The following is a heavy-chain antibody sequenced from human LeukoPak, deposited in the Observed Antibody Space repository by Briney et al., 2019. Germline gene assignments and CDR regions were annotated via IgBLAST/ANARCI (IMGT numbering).Heavy chain of an antibody. CDR2: IYYSGST. CDR1: GGSISSYY. Sequence: PSQTLSLTCTVSGGSISSYYWSWIRQPPGKGLEWIGYIYYSGSTNYNPSLKSRVTISVDTSKNQFSLKLSSVSAADTAVYYCARAALVGRFDYWGQGTLVTVSS. D-gene: IGHD2-2*01. J-gene: IGHJ4*02. CDR3: ARAALVGRFDY. V-gene: IGHV4-59*01.